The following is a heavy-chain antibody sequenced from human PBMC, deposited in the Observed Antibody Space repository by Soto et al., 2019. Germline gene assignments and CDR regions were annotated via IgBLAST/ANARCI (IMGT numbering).Heavy chain of an antibody. CDR1: GGSISSYY. CDR2: IYYSGST. D-gene: IGHD4-4*01. V-gene: IGHV4-59*01. J-gene: IGHJ5*02. CDR3: ASNPLFTGTPGFVWFDP. Sequence: SETLSLTCTVSGGSISSYYWSWIRQPPGKGLEWIGYIYYSGSTNYNPSLKSRVTISVDTSKNQFSLKLSSVTAADTAVYYCASNPLFTGTPGFVWFDPWGQGTLVTVSS.